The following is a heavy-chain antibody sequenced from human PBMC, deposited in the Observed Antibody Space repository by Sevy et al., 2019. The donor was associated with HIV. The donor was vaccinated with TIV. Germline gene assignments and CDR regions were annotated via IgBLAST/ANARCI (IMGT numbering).Heavy chain of an antibody. CDR3: ARDYRRDFWSGYSNYFDP. D-gene: IGHD3-3*01. Sequence: SETPSLPCTVSGDSITRYFWSWIRQPPGKGLEWIGYMYHSGSTNYNPSLKRRVSLSIDTCKNEFSLTLSSVTAADTAVYYCARDYRRDFWSGYSNYFDPWGPGILVTVSS. CDR1: GDSITRYF. J-gene: IGHJ5*02. V-gene: IGHV4-59*01. CDR2: MYHSGST.